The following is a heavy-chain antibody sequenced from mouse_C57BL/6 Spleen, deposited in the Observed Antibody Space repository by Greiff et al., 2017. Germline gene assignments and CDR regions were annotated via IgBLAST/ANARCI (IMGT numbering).Heavy chain of an antibody. J-gene: IGHJ3*01. Sequence: EVHLVESGGDLVKPGGSLKLSCAASGFTFSSYGMSWVRQTPDKRLEWVATISSGGSYTYYPDSVKGRFTISRDNAKNTLYLQMSSLKSEDTAMYYCARHWAYDYDGAWFAYWGQGTLVTVSA. CDR3: ARHWAYDYDGAWFAY. V-gene: IGHV5-6*01. D-gene: IGHD2-4*01. CDR1: GFTFSSYG. CDR2: ISSGGSYT.